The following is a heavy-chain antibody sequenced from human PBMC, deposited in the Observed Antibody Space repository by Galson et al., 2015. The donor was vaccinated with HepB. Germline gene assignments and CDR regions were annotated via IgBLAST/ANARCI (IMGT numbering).Heavy chain of an antibody. D-gene: IGHD3-10*01. Sequence: LRLSCAASGFTFNNYAMSWVRQAPGKGLEWVSSVNGDGTTTYYADSVEGRFTISRDNSKSTLYLQMNSLRVEDTAVYFCAKYFYGSGNSYALDIWGQGTMVTVS. CDR3: AKYFYGSGNSYALDI. J-gene: IGHJ3*02. CDR1: GFTFNNYA. V-gene: IGHV3-23*01. CDR2: VNGDGTTT.